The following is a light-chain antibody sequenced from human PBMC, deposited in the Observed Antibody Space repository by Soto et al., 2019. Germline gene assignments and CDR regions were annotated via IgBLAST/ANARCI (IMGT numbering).Light chain of an antibody. CDR3: QQYNNCPPET. J-gene: IGKJ1*01. CDR1: QSVSSN. Sequence: EIVMTQSPATLSVSPGERATLSCRASQSVSSNLAWYQQKPGQAPRLLIYGASTRATGIPARFSGSGSGTEFTLTISSLQYEDFAVYYCQQYNNCPPETFGQGTKVEIK. V-gene: IGKV3-15*01. CDR2: GAS.